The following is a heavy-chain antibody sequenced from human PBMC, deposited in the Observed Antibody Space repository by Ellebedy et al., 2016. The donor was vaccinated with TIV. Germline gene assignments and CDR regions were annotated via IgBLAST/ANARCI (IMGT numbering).Heavy chain of an antibody. CDR3: ARGGITGTLRYMDV. D-gene: IGHD1-20*01. CDR2: IGTAGDT. J-gene: IGHJ6*03. Sequence: GESLKISXAASGFTFSSYDMHWVRQATGKGLEWVSAIGTAGDTYYPGSVKGRFTISRENAKNSLYLQMNSLRAGDTAVYYCARGGITGTLRYMDVWGKGTTVTVSS. CDR1: GFTFSSYD. V-gene: IGHV3-13*01.